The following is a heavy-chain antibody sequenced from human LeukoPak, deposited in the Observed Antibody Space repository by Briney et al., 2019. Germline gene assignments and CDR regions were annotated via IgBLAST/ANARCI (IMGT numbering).Heavy chain of an antibody. J-gene: IGHJ6*02. CDR3: AGGEDYYYYGMDV. V-gene: IGHV3-23*01. CDR1: GFTFSSYA. CDR2: ISGSGDNT. Sequence: PGGSLRLSCAASGFTFSSYAMSWVRQAPGKGLEWVSAISGSGDNTYYADSVRGRFTISRDNSKNTLYLQMNSLRAGHTAVCYCAGGEDYYYYGMDVWGQGTTVTVSS.